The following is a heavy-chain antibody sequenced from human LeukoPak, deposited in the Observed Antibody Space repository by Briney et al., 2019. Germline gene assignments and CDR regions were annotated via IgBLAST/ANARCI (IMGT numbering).Heavy chain of an antibody. V-gene: IGHV3-48*04. J-gene: IGHJ4*02. CDR2: ISSSGSTI. CDR1: GFTFSSFN. CDR3: ARDAIRPYCGGDCTYYFDY. D-gene: IGHD2-21*02. Sequence: GGSLRLSCAASGFTFSSFNMNWVRQAPGKGLEWVSYISSSGSTIYYADSVKGRFTISRDNAKNSLYLQMNSLRAEDTAVYYCARDAIRPYCGGDCTYYFDYWGQGTLVTVSS.